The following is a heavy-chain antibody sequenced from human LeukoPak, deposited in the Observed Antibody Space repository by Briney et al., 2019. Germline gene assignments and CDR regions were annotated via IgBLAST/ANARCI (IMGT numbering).Heavy chain of an antibody. CDR3: ARENKYQLLF. D-gene: IGHD2-2*01. Sequence: GGSLRLSCATSGFPFSHYGMLWVRQAPGKGLEWVAIIWYDGSDKYYADSVKGRFTISRDNSKNTLYLQMNSLRAEDTAVYYCARENKYQLLFWGQGTLVTVSS. J-gene: IGHJ4*02. CDR2: IWYDGSDK. V-gene: IGHV3-33*01. CDR1: GFPFSHYG.